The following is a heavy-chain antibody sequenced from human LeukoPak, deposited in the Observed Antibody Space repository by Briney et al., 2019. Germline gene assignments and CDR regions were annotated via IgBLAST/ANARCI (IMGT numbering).Heavy chain of an antibody. D-gene: IGHD5-18*01. CDR2: INPSGGST. CDR3: ARGQYSYGLNYFDY. J-gene: IGHJ4*02. CDR1: GYTFSNYY. V-gene: IGHV1-46*01. Sequence: GASVKVSCKASGYTFSNYYIHWVRQAPGQGLEWMGTINPSGGSTSYAQKFQGRVTMTRNTSISTAYMELSSLRSEDTAVYYCARGQYSYGLNYFDYWGQGTLVTVSS.